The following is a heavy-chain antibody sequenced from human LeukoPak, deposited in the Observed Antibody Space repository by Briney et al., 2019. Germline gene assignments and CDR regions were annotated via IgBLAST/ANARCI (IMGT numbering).Heavy chain of an antibody. CDR1: GFTFSRNA. D-gene: IGHD6-13*01. CDR2: ISSSSNYM. CDR3: ARPLDSSNNYFDY. V-gene: IGHV3-21*01. Sequence: GGSLRLSCAASGFTFSRNAMNWVHQAPGKGLEWVSFISSSSNYMSYADSVKGRFTISRDNAKNSLYLQMNSLRAEDTAVYYCARPLDSSNNYFDYWGQGTLVTVSA. J-gene: IGHJ4*02.